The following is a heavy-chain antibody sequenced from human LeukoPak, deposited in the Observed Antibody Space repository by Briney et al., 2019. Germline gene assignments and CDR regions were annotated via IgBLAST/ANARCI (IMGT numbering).Heavy chain of an antibody. CDR3: ARWCGSTHARYFDL. CDR2: IYYSGST. Sequence: PSQTLSLTCTVSSGSISSGGYYWSWIRQHPGKGLEWIGYIYYSGSTYYNPSLKSRVTISVDTSKNQFSLKLSSVTAADTAVYYCARWCGSTHARYFDLWGRGTLVTVSS. V-gene: IGHV4-31*03. J-gene: IGHJ2*01. CDR1: SGSISSGGYY. D-gene: IGHD1-26*01.